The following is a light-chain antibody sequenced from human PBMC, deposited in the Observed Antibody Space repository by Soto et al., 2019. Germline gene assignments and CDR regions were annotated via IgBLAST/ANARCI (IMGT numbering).Light chain of an antibody. V-gene: IGKV3-20*01. CDR3: QQYGSSGT. CDR2: GAS. Sequence: EIVLTQSPGTPSLSPGERATLSCRASHSVSSSYLAWYQQKPGQAPRLLIYGASNRATGIPDRFSGSGSGTDFTLTISRLEPEDFAVYYCQQYGSSGTFGQGTKVDIK. J-gene: IGKJ1*01. CDR1: HSVSSSY.